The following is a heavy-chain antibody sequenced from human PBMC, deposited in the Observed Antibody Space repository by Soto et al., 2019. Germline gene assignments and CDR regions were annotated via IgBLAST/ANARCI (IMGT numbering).Heavy chain of an antibody. D-gene: IGHD6-25*01. J-gene: IGHJ5*02. CDR2: IYYSGST. Sequence: SETLSLTCTVSGGSISSYYWSWIRHPPGKGLEWIGYIYYSGSTNYNPSLKSRVTISVDTSKNQFSLKLSSVTAADTAVYYCARPHGGSSGWDNWFDPWGQGTLVTVS. V-gene: IGHV4-59*01. CDR3: ARPHGGSSGWDNWFDP. CDR1: GGSISSYY.